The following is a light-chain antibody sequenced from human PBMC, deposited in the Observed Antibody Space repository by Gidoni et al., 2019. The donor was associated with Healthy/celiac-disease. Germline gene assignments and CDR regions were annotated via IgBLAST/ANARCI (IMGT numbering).Light chain of an antibody. V-gene: IGKV3-15*01. J-gene: IGKJ1*01. Sequence: IERHQPPATLSVSPGERATLSCRASQSVSSNLAWYQQKPGQAPRLLIYGASTRATGIPARFSGSGSGTEFTLTISSLQSEDFAVYYCQQYNNWPPWTFGQGTKVEIK. CDR3: QQYNNWPPWT. CDR1: QSVSSN. CDR2: GAS.